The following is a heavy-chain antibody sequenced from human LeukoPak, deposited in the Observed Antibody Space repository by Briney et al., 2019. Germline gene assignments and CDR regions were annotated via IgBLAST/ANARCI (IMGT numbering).Heavy chain of an antibody. Sequence: SETLSLTCTVSGGSISSYYWSWIRQPAGKGLEWIGRIHTSGSTNYSPSLKSRVTMSLDTSRNQFSLKLNSVTAADTAVYYCAKSNGYGLVDIWGQGTMVTVSS. CDR1: GGSISSYY. V-gene: IGHV4-4*07. CDR3: AKSNGYGLVDI. D-gene: IGHD3-10*01. CDR2: IHTSGST. J-gene: IGHJ3*02.